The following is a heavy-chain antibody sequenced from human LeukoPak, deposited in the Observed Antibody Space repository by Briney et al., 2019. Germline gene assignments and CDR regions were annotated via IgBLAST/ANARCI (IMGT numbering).Heavy chain of an antibody. D-gene: IGHD3-3*01. J-gene: IGHJ6*02. V-gene: IGHV4-59*01. CDR1: GGSISSYY. Sequence: SETLSLTCTVSGGSISSYYWSWIRQPPGKGLEWIGYIYYSGSTNYNPSLKSRVTISVDTSKNQFSLKLSSVTAADTAVYYCARSTVDFWSGYTGMGVWGQGTTVTVSS. CDR2: IYYSGST. CDR3: ARSTVDFWSGYTGMGV.